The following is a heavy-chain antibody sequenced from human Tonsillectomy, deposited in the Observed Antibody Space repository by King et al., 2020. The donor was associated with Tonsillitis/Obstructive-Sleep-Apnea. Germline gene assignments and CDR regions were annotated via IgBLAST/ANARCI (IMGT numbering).Heavy chain of an antibody. CDR2: IYPGDSDT. J-gene: IGHJ4*02. D-gene: IGHD5-24*01. CDR3: AGWLESGVLRAYYFDY. V-gene: IGHV5-51*01. Sequence: QLVQSGVEVKKPGESLKISCKASGYSFTNYWIGWVRQMPGKGLEWMGIIYPGDSDTRYRPSFPGQVTISADKSNSTAYLHWSSLKASDTAMYYCAGWLESGVLRAYYFDYWGQGTLVTVSS. CDR1: GYSFTNYW.